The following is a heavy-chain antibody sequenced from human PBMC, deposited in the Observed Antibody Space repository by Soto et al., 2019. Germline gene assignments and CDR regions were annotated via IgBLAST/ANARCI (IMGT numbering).Heavy chain of an antibody. CDR3: ARDLEGMALPRGYYVAY. CDR1: GYTFISYG. V-gene: IGHV1-18*01. D-gene: IGHD6-13*01. Sequence: ASVKVSCKASGYTFISYGISWVRQAPGQGLEWMGWVSAYNGNTNYAQKFQGRVTMTTDTATHTAYMELSSLRSDDTAVYYCARDLEGMALPRGYYVAYWGQGPLVTVSS. CDR2: VSAYNGNT. J-gene: IGHJ4*02.